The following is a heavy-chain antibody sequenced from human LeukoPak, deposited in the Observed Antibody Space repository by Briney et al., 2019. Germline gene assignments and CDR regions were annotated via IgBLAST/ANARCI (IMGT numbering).Heavy chain of an antibody. J-gene: IGHJ4*02. CDR2: ISYDANVK. Sequence: GGSLRRSCAASGFTFSSDAMHWVRQAPGKGLEWVAFISYDANVKRYADSVKGRFTISRDNSKNTVYLQMSSLRPEDTAVYHCAKDRSTTWDCDYWGQGTLVTVSS. V-gene: IGHV3-30*18. CDR1: GFTFSSDA. CDR3: AKDRSTTWDCDY. D-gene: IGHD6-13*01.